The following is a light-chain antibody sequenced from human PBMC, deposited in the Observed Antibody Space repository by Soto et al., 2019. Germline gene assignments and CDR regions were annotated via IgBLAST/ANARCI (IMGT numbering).Light chain of an antibody. CDR2: EVS. CDR3: SSYTTISTWV. J-gene: IGLJ3*02. V-gene: IGLV2-14*01. Sequence: QSALTQPASVSGSPGQSITISCTGTSSDVGGYNYVSWYQQHPRKAPKLMIYEVSDRPSGVSNRFSGSKSGNTASLTISGLQAEDEADYYCSSYTTISTWVFGGGTKLTVL. CDR1: SSDVGGYNY.